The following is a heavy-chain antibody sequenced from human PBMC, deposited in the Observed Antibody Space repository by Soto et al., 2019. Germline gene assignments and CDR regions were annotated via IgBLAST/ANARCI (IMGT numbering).Heavy chain of an antibody. CDR2: IIPIFGTT. Sequence: SVKVSCKASGGTFSSYAISWVRQAPGQGLEWMGGIIPIFGTTDYAQKFQGRVTITADESTSTAYMELSSLRSEDTAVYYCARKWGCGGDCFDSWGQGTLVTVSS. D-gene: IGHD2-21*01. CDR3: ARKWGCGGDCFDS. CDR1: GGTFSSYA. V-gene: IGHV1-69*13. J-gene: IGHJ4*02.